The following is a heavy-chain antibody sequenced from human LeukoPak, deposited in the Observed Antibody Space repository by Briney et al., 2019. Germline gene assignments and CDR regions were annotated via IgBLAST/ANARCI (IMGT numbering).Heavy chain of an antibody. CDR2: INPNSGGT. V-gene: IGHV1-2*02. CDR3: AREGDYYDSSGLDY. D-gene: IGHD3-22*01. CDR1: GYTFTGYY. Sequence: GASVKVSCKASGYTFTGYYMHWVRQAPGQGLEWMGWINPNSGGTNYAQKFQGRVTMTRDTSISTAYMELSRPRSDDTAVYYCAREGDYYDSSGLDYWGQGTLVTVSS. J-gene: IGHJ4*02.